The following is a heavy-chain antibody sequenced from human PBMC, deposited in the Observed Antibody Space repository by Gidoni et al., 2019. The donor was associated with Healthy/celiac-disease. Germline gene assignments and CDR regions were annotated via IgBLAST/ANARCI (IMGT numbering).Heavy chain of an antibody. CDR3: ARDRVAARLGYGMDV. CDR2: ISAYNGNT. V-gene: IGHV1-18*04. CDR1: GYTFPSDG. D-gene: IGHD6-6*01. Sequence: QVQLVQSGAEVKKPGASVKVSCKASGYTFPSDGISWVRPAPGQGLEWMGWISAYNGNTNYAQKLQGRVTMTTDTSTSTAYMELRSLRSDDTAVYYCARDRVAARLGYGMDVWGQGTTVTVSS. J-gene: IGHJ6*02.